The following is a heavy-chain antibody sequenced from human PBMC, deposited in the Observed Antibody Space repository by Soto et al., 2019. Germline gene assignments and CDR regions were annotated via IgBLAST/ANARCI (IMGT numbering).Heavy chain of an antibody. V-gene: IGHV4-4*02. J-gene: IGHJ5*02. Sequence: PSETLSLTCAVSGGSLSSSNWWSWVRQPPGKGLEWIGEIYHSGSTNYNPSLKSRVTISVDKSKNQFSLKLSSVTAADTAVYYCVAYYDYVWGSYRSSWFDPWGQETLGTVSS. D-gene: IGHD3-16*02. CDR2: IYHSGST. CDR3: VAYYDYVWGSYRSSWFDP. CDR1: GGSLSSSNW.